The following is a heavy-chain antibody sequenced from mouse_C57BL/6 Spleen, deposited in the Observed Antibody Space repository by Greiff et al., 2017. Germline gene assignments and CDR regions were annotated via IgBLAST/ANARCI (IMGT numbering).Heavy chain of an antibody. CDR1: GFTFSSYG. CDR3: ARHLYYYGSSYDYYAMDY. CDR2: ISSGGSYT. D-gene: IGHD1-1*01. Sequence: DVKLVESGGDLVKPGGSLKLSCAASGFTFSSYGMSWVRQTPDKRLEWVATISSGGSYTYYPDSVKGRFTISRDNAKNTLYLQMSSLKSEDTAMYYCARHLYYYGSSYDYYAMDYWGQGTSVTVSS. V-gene: IGHV5-6*02. J-gene: IGHJ4*01.